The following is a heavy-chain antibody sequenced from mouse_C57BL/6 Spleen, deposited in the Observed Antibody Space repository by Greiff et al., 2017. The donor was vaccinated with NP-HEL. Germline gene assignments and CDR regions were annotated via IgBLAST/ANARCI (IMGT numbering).Heavy chain of an antibody. J-gene: IGHJ4*01. CDR1: GYSFTDYD. CDR2: INPNYGTT. CDR3: AKNGDYYGSNYDGFDY. V-gene: IGHV1-39*01. Sequence: EVQLQQSGPELVKPGASVKISCTASGYSFTDYDMNWVKQSHGKSLEWIGVINPNYGTTSYNPKFKGKATLTVYKSSSTAYMQLNSLTSEDYAVYYCAKNGDYYGSNYDGFDYWGQGTSVTVSA. D-gene: IGHD1-1*01.